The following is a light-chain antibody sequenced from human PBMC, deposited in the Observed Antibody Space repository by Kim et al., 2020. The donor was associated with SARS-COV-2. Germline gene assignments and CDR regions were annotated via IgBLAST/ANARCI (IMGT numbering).Light chain of an antibody. Sequence: DIQMTQSPSSLSASVGDRVNITCRTTQSISSHLNWYQQKPGRAPKLLISAASTLQGGVPSRFSGSGSETDFTLTISSLQPDDFATYFCQQSYITPFTFGPGTKVDIK. J-gene: IGKJ3*01. V-gene: IGKV1-39*01. CDR1: QSISSH. CDR2: AAS. CDR3: QQSYITPFT.